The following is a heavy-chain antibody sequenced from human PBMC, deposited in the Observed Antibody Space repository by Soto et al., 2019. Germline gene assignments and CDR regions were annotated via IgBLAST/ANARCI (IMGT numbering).Heavy chain of an antibody. CDR1: GFTFSSYG. CDR3: ARSPYYYDSSNYYGY. D-gene: IGHD3-22*01. V-gene: IGHV3-48*02. CDR2: ISSSSTTI. J-gene: IGHJ4*02. Sequence: ESGGGLVQPGGSLRLSCAASGFTFSSYGMNWVRQAPGKGLEWVSYISSSSTTIYYADSVKDRFTIFRDNAKNSLYLQLNSLRDEDTAVYYCARSPYYYDSSNYYGYWGQGTLVTVSS.